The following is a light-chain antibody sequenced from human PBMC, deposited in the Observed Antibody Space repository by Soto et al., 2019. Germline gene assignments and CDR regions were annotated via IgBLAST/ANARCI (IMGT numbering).Light chain of an antibody. CDR1: SSDVGAYNF. CDR2: EVS. V-gene: IGLV2-14*01. Sequence: QSVLTQPASVSGSPGQSITISCTGTSSDVGAYNFVSWYQQRPDKAPKLIIYEVSNRPSGVSNRFFGSKSGNTASLTISGLQAGDEADYYCGTWDSSLSAVVFGGGTKLTVL. J-gene: IGLJ2*01. CDR3: GTWDSSLSAVV.